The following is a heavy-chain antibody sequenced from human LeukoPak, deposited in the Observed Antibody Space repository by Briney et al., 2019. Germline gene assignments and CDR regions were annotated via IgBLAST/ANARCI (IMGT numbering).Heavy chain of an antibody. J-gene: IGHJ4*02. Sequence: ASVKVSCKASGYTFTSYGIIWVRQAPGQGLEWMGWISAYNGNTNYAQKLQGRVTMTTDTSTSTAYMELRSLRSDDTAVYYCARDPAMTTERGFDYWGQGTLVTVSS. CDR1: GYTFTSYG. V-gene: IGHV1-18*01. CDR2: ISAYNGNT. CDR3: ARDPAMTTERGFDY. D-gene: IGHD4-11*01.